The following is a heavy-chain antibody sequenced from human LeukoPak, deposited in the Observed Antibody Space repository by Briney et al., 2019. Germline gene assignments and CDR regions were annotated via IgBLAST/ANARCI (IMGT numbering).Heavy chain of an antibody. Sequence: GGSLRLSCAASGFTFSSYGMHGVRQAPGKGLEGVAVISYDGSNKYYADSVKGRFTISRDNSKNTLYLQMNSLRAEETAVYYCAKASKLLYPDATVLLFDYWGQGTLVTVSS. CDR1: GFTFSSYG. V-gene: IGHV3-30*18. CDR2: ISYDGSNK. CDR3: AKASKLLYPDATVLLFDY. D-gene: IGHD2-2*02. J-gene: IGHJ4*02.